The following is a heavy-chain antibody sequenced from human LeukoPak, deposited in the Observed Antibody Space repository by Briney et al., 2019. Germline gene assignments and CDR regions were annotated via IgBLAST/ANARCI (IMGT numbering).Heavy chain of an antibody. CDR3: ARETGYSYDY. CDR1: GGSITSYY. D-gene: IGHD5-18*01. Sequence: SETLSLTCTVSGGSITSYYWTWIRQPPGKGLEWIGSIYYSGSTNYNPSLKSRVTISVDTSKNQFSLKLSSVTAAGTALYYCARETGYSYDYWGEESLVTVSS. V-gene: IGHV4-59*01. CDR2: IYYSGST. J-gene: IGHJ4*02.